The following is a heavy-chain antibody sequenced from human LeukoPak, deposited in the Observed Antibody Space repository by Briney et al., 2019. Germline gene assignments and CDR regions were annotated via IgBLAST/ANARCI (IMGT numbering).Heavy chain of an antibody. J-gene: IGHJ4*02. Sequence: SETLSLTCTVSGGSISSYYWSWIRQPPGKGLEWIGSIYYSGSTYYNPSLKSRVTISVDTSKNQFSLKLSSVTAADTAVYYCARVIRDIAAAGTDLFDYWGQGTLVTVSS. V-gene: IGHV4-39*07. D-gene: IGHD6-13*01. CDR2: IYYSGST. CDR3: ARVIRDIAAAGTDLFDY. CDR1: GGSISSYY.